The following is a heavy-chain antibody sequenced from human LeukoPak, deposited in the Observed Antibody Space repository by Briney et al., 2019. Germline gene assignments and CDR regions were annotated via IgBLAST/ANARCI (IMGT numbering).Heavy chain of an antibody. CDR1: GYTFTGYY. CDR2: INPNSGGT. D-gene: IGHD3-22*01. J-gene: IGHJ4*02. V-gene: IGHV1-2*02. CDR3: ARESVVVITTGYFDY. Sequence: ASVKVSCKASGYTFTGYYMHWVRQAPGQGLEWMGWINPNSGGTNYAQKFQGRVTMTRDTSISTAYMELSSLRSEDTAVYYCARESVVVITTGYFDYWGQGTLVTVSS.